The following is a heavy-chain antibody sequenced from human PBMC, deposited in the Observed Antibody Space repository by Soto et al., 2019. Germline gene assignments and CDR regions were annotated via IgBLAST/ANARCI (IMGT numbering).Heavy chain of an antibody. V-gene: IGHV1-46*01. D-gene: IGHD1-1*01. J-gene: IGHJ4*02. Sequence: QVHLVQSGAEVKKPGASVKVSCKASGHTFTSYYIHWVRQAHGQGLEWMGIINPTGCSTTYAQKFQGRVTMTRDTSTSTVYMELSSLRSEDTAVYYCAAGWNSDYWGQGTLVTVSS. CDR2: INPTGCST. CDR3: AAGWNSDY. CDR1: GHTFTSYY.